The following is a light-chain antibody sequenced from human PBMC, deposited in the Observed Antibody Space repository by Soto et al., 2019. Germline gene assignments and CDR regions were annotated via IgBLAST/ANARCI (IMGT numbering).Light chain of an antibody. V-gene: IGLV2-14*01. CDR3: RSYRSSSTPYV. J-gene: IGLJ1*01. Sequence: QSALTQPASVSGSPGQSITISCTGTSSDVGGYNYVSWYQHHPGKAPKLMIYEVSNRPSGVSNRFSGSKSGNTASLTISGLQAEDEADYYCRSYRSSSTPYVFGTGTKLTVL. CDR1: SSDVGGYNY. CDR2: EVS.